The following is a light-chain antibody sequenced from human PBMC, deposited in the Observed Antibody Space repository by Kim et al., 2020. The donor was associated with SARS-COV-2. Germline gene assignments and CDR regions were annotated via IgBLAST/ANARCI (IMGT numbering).Light chain of an antibody. CDR3: QQYGTSRT. V-gene: IGKV3-20*01. Sequence: EIVLTQSPGTLSLSPGERATLSCRASQSVSSNLLAWYQQKPGQAPRLLIYGASSRATGIADRFSGSGSGTDFTLIISRLEPEDFAVYYCQQYGTSRTFGRGTKLEI. J-gene: IGKJ2*01. CDR1: QSVSSNL. CDR2: GAS.